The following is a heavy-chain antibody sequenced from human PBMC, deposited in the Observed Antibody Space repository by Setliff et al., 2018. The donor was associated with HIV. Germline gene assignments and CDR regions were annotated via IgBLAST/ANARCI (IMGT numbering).Heavy chain of an antibody. CDR2: IRSKAYGGAT. V-gene: IGHV3-49*02. D-gene: IGHD3-22*01. CDR1: GFIVSTNH. CDR3: QTNYYDTSGYYYEARNYFEY. J-gene: IGHJ4*02. Sequence: PGGSLRLSCAASGFIVSTNHMTWVRQAPGKGLEWVGFIRSKAYGGATKYAASVKGRFTISGDDSKRIAYLQMNSLKTEDTAVYYCQTNYYDTSGYYYEARNYFEYWGQGTLVTVSS.